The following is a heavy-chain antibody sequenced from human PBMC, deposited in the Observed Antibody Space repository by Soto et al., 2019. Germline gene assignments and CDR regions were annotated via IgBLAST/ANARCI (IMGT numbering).Heavy chain of an antibody. CDR3: ARDVDSGHYYYGMDV. Sequence: SETLSLTCTVSGGSISRGGYYWSWIRQHPGKGLEWIGYIYYSGSTYYNPSLKSRVTISVDTSKNQFSLKLSSVTAADTAVYYCARDVDSGHYYYGMDVWGQGTTVTVSS. D-gene: IGHD3-10*01. CDR1: GGSISRGGYY. CDR2: IYYSGST. V-gene: IGHV4-31*03. J-gene: IGHJ6*02.